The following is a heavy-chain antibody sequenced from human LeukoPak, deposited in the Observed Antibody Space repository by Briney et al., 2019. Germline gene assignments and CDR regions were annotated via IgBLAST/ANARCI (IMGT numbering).Heavy chain of an antibody. CDR3: ATDYGDYEPIDY. J-gene: IGHJ4*02. CDR2: ISFDGTNK. CDR1: GVSLSNYA. V-gene: IGHV3-30*04. D-gene: IGHD4-17*01. Sequence: GRSLRLSCTAPGVSLSNYAMHWVRRPPGRGLEWVAVISFDGTNKYYGDSVEGRFSVSRDNSKNTLYLQMNSLRPDDTAMYYCATDYGDYEPIDYWGKGTLVTVSS.